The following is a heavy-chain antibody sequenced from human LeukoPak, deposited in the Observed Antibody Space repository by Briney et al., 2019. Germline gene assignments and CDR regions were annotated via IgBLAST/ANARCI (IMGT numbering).Heavy chain of an antibody. D-gene: IGHD6-19*01. CDR3: ARGQARLSWFDP. CDR2: IYTSGST. Sequence: SETLSLTCTVSGGSISGGSYYWSWIRQPAGKGLEWIGRIYTSGSTNYNPSLKSRVTISLDTSKNQFFLRLSSVTAADTAVYYCARGQARLSWFDPWGQGTLVTVSS. J-gene: IGHJ5*02. V-gene: IGHV4-61*02. CDR1: GGSISGGSYY.